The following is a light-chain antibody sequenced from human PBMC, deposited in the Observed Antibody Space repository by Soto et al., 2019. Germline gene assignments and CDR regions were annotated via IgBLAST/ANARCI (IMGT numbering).Light chain of an antibody. J-gene: IGKJ4*01. CDR1: QIVTSSY. V-gene: IGKV3-20*01. Sequence: EIVLTQSPGTLSLSPGERATLSCRASQIVTSSYLAWYQQKPGQAPRLLLYGASSRATGIPDRFSGSGSGTDFTLTISRLEPEDFAVYYCQQYGRSPAFGGGTKVEIK. CDR2: GAS. CDR3: QQYGRSPA.